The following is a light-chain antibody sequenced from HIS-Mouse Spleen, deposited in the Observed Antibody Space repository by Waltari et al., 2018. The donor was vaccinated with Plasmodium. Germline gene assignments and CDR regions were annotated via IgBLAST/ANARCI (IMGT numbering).Light chain of an antibody. CDR1: SSDVGGYNL. V-gene: IGLV2-23*02. CDR2: EVS. Sequence: QSALSQPDSESGSPGQSITISCTGTSSDVGGYNLVSWYQHPPGKAPNLMIYEVSKRPSGVSNRFSGSKSGNTASLTISGLQAEDEADYYCCSYAGSRMLFGGGTKLTVL. CDR3: CSYAGSRML. J-gene: IGLJ2*01.